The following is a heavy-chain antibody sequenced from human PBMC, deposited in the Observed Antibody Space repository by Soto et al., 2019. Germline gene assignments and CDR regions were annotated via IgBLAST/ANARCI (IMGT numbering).Heavy chain of an antibody. V-gene: IGHV3-21*01. CDR3: AFAGSGSYSNVPDAFDI. Sequence: EVQLVESGVGLVKPGGSLRLSCAASGFTFSSYSMNWVRQAPGKGLEWVSSISSSSSYIYYADSVKGRFTISRDNAKNSLYLQMNSLRAEDTAVYYCAFAGSGSYSNVPDAFDIWGQVTMVTVSS. CDR2: ISSSSSYI. J-gene: IGHJ3*02. CDR1: GFTFSSYS. D-gene: IGHD3-10*01.